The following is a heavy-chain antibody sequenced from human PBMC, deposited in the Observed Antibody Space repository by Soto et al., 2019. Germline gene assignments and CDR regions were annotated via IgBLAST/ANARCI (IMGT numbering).Heavy chain of an antibody. J-gene: IGHJ6*03. D-gene: IGHD3-10*01. Sequence: PSETLSLTCTVSGYSISNGGYYWSWIRQRPGEGLEWLGYIYYSGSTYYNPSLKSRVTISVDTSKNQFSLKLSSVTAADTAVYYCARGAGSPSYGSGSYHSRRYYYYMDVWGKGTTVTVSS. V-gene: IGHV4-31*03. CDR3: ARGAGSPSYGSGSYHSRRYYYYMDV. CDR1: GYSISNGGYY. CDR2: IYYSGST.